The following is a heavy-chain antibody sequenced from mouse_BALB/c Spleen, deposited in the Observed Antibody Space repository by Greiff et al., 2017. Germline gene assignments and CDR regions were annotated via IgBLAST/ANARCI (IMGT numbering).Heavy chain of an antibody. CDR2: IWAGGST. D-gene: IGHD2-1*01. Sequence: VMLVESGPGLVAPSQSLSITCTVSGFSLTSYGVHWVRQPPGKGLEWLGVIWAGGSTNYNSALMSRLSISKDNSKSQVFFKMNSLQANDTAIYYCARFRYGNYAMDYWGQGTSVTVSS. CDR3: ARFRYGNYAMDY. V-gene: IGHV2-9*02. J-gene: IGHJ4*01. CDR1: GFSLTSYG.